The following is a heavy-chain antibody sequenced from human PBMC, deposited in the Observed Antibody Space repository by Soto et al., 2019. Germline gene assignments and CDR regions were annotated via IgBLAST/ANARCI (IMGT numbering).Heavy chain of an antibody. CDR3: ARVTGYCSSTSCSHEQYYYYYGMDV. V-gene: IGHV4-38-2*01. Sequence: PAETLSLTCAVSGYSISSGYYWGWIRQPPGKGLEWIGSIYHSGSTYYNPSLKSRVTISVDTSKNQFSLKLSSVTAADTAVYYCARVTGYCSSTSCSHEQYYYYYGMDVWGQGTTVTVSS. CDR2: IYHSGST. CDR1: GYSISSGYY. J-gene: IGHJ6*02. D-gene: IGHD2-2*03.